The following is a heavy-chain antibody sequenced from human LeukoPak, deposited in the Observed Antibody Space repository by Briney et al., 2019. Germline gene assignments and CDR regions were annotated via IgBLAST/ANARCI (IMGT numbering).Heavy chain of an antibody. J-gene: IGHJ6*02. Sequence: SETLSLTCAVYGGSFSGYYWSWIRQPPGKGLEWIGEINHSGSTNYNPSLKSRVTISVDTSKNQFSLKLSSVTAADTAVYYCARVQDYSSTSCRNYYYYYGMDVWGQGTTVTVSS. CDR3: ARVQDYSSTSCRNYYYYYGMDV. CDR1: GGSFSGYY. V-gene: IGHV4-34*01. D-gene: IGHD2-2*01. CDR2: INHSGST.